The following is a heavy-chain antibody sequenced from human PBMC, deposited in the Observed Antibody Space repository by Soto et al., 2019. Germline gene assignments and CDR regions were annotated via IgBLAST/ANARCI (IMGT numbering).Heavy chain of an antibody. CDR3: AKVGYSSSSFGMDV. D-gene: IGHD6-13*01. V-gene: IGHV3-23*01. CDR1: GFTFSSYA. CDR2: ISGSGGST. Sequence: EVQLLESGGGLVQPGGSLRLSCAASGFTFSSYAMSWVRQAPGKGLEWVSAISGSGGSTYYADSVKGRFTISRDNSKNTLYLLTTSLRAEDTAVYYCAKVGYSSSSFGMDVWGQGTTVTVSS. J-gene: IGHJ6*02.